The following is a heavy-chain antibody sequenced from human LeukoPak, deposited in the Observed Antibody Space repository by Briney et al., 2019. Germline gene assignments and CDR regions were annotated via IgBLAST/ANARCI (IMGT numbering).Heavy chain of an antibody. CDR2: ISYDGSNK. CDR1: GFTFSSYA. V-gene: IGHV3-30-3*01. CDR3: ARLNSGDHPFDY. J-gene: IGHJ4*02. D-gene: IGHD3-10*01. Sequence: GGSLRLSCAASGFTFSSYAMHWVRQAPGKGLEWVAVISYDGSNKYYADSVKGRFTISRDNSKNTLYLQMNSLRAEDTAVYYCARLNSGDHPFDYWGQGTLVTVSS.